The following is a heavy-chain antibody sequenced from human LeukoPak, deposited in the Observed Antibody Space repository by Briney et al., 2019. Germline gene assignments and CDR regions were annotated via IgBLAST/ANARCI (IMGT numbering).Heavy chain of an antibody. CDR3: ARVPVYYYDSSGYYWGDY. CDR2: ISAYNGNT. Sequence: ASVKVSCKASGYTFTSCGISWVRQAPGQGLEWMGWISAYNGNTNYAQKLQGRVTITTDTSTSTAYMELRSLRSDDTAVYYCARVPVYYYDSSGYYWGDYWGQGTLVTVSS. D-gene: IGHD3-22*01. J-gene: IGHJ4*02. CDR1: GYTFTSCG. V-gene: IGHV1-18*01.